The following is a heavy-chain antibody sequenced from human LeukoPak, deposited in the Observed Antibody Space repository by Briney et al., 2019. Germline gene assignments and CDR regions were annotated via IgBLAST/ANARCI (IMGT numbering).Heavy chain of an antibody. CDR2: ISGSGGST. D-gene: IGHD3-3*01. J-gene: IGHJ4*02. V-gene: IGHV3-23*01. CDR1: GFTFSSYA. CDR3: AKLITIFGSYYFDY. Sequence: PGGSLRLSCAASGFTFSSYAMSWVRQAPGKGLEWDSAISGSGGSTYYADSVKGRFTISRDNSKNTLYLQMNSLRAEDTAVYYCAKLITIFGSYYFDYWGQGTLVTVSS.